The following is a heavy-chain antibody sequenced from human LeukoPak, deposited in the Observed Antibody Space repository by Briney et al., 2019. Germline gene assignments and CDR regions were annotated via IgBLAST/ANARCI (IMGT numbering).Heavy chain of an antibody. CDR3: ARDLLPYYYYGMDV. CDR1: GFPFSSYW. CDR2: IKQDGSEK. Sequence: GGSLRLSCVASGFPFSSYWMTWVRQAPGKGLEWVANIKQDGSEKYYVDSVKGRFTISRDNAKNSLYLQMNSLRAEDTAVYYCARDLLPYYYYGMDVWGQGTTVTVSS. V-gene: IGHV3-7*03. J-gene: IGHJ6*02.